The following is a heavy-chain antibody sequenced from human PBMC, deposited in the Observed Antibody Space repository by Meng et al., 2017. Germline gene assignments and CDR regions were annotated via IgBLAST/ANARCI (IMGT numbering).Heavy chain of an antibody. D-gene: IGHD6-19*01. V-gene: IGHV3-30*04. Sequence: SCKASGFTFSSYAMHWVRQAPGKGLEWVAVISYDGSNKYYADSVKGRFTISRDNSKNTLYLQMNSLRAEDTAVYYCARDLGIAVAGSVGWYYYGMDVWGQGTTVTVSS. CDR2: ISYDGSNK. CDR1: GFTFSSYA. CDR3: ARDLGIAVAGSVGWYYYGMDV. J-gene: IGHJ6*02.